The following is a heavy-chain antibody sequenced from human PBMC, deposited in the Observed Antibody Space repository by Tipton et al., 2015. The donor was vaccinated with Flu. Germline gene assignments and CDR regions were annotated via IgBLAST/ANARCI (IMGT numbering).Heavy chain of an antibody. CDR3: ARRKTVTTRLTYFDY. CDR2: IYYSGST. CDR1: GGSITSYY. Sequence: TLSLTCTVSGGSITSYYWSWIRQPPGKGLEWIGYIYYSGSTNYNPSLKSRVTISVDTSKNQFSLKLSSVTAADTAVYYCARRKTVTTRLTYFDYWGQGTQV. J-gene: IGHJ4*02. D-gene: IGHD4-17*01. V-gene: IGHV4-59*08.